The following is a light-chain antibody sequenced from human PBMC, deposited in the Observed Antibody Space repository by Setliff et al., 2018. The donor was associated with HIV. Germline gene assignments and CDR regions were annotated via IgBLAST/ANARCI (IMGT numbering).Light chain of an antibody. CDR1: QGLDSA. J-gene: IGKJ5*01. CDR2: GAS. Sequence: AIQLTQSPSSLSASVGDRVTITCRATQGLDSALAWYQQRPGEPPSLLIYGASALQSGVPSRFSGGESGTDFTLTISSLQPDDFATYYCQQFASYPITFGQGTRLEIK. V-gene: IGKV1-13*02. CDR3: QQFASYPIT.